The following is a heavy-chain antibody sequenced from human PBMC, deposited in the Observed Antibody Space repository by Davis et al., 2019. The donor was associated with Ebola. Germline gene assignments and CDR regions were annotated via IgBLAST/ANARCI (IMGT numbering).Heavy chain of an antibody. CDR3: VKDFGMDV. Sequence: GESLKISCAASGFTFSSYGMHWVRQAPGKGLEWVAFIRNDGSNQYYADSVRFRISRDNSKNVLYLQVFRLRAEDTAVYYCVKDFGMDVWSQGTTVTVSS. CDR1: GFTFSSYG. J-gene: IGHJ6*02. CDR2: IRNDGSNQ. V-gene: IGHV3-30*02.